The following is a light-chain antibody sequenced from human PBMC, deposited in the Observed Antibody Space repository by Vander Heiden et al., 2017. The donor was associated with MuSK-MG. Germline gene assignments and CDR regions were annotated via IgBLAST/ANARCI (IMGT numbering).Light chain of an antibody. CDR2: DVS. J-gene: IGLJ2*01. Sequence: QSALTQPASVSGSPGQSITISCTGTSNDIGTYNSVSWYQQHPGKVPKLMIFDVSSRPSGISPRFSGSKSDNTASLTIFRLQVEDDAIYYCSSYSGNKVWIFGGGTKLTVL. CDR1: SNDIGTYNS. CDR3: SSYSGNKVWI. V-gene: IGLV2-14*03.